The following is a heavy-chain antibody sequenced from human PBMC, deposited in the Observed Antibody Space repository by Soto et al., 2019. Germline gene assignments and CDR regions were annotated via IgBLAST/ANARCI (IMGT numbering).Heavy chain of an antibody. CDR3: ARPGGYPQYYYYGMDV. D-gene: IGHD1-26*01. V-gene: IGHV1-18*01. CDR1: GYTFTSYG. Sequence: ASVKVSCKASGYTFTSYGISWVRQAPGQGLEWMGWISAYNGNTNYAQKLQGRVTMTTDTSTSTAYMELRSLRSDDTAVYYCARPGGYPQYYYYGMDVWGQGTTVTVSS. CDR2: ISAYNGNT. J-gene: IGHJ6*02.